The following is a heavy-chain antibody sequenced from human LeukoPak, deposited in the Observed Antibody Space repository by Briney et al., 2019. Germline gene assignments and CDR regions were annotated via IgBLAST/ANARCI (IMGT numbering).Heavy chain of an antibody. J-gene: IGHJ4*02. V-gene: IGHV4-59*08. D-gene: IGHD6-6*01. CDR3: ARWSIAARPYFDY. CDR1: GGSISSYY. Sequence: SETLSLTCTVSGGSISSYYWSWLRQPPGKGPEWIGDIFYSGNTNYNPSLKSRVTISVDTSKNQFSLKLSSVTAADTAVYYCARWSIAARPYFDYWGQGTLVTVSS. CDR2: IFYSGNT.